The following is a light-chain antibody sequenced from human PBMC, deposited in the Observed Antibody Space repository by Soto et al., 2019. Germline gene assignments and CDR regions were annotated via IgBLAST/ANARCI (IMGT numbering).Light chain of an antibody. CDR2: DAS. CDR1: QRISRW. J-gene: IGKJ2*01. V-gene: IGKV1-5*01. CDR3: QQYNSYSST. Sequence: DIAMTQSPATLSASVGDRVTITCRASQRISRWLAWYQQKPGKAPKLLIYDASSLASGVPSRFSGSGSGTEVTLTISSLQPDDFATYYCQQYNSYSSTFGQGTKLEIK.